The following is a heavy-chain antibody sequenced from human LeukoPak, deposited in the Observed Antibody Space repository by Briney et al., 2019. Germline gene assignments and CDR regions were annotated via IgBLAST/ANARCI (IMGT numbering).Heavy chain of an antibody. J-gene: IGHJ5*02. CDR1: GLTFSSYA. D-gene: IGHD3-3*01. V-gene: IGHV3-23*01. CDR3: AKESKIAGEGYYDFWSGSTGPNNWFDP. CDR2: ISGSGGST. Sequence: PGGSLRLSCAASGLTFSSYAMSWVRQAPGKGLEWVSAISGSGGSTYYVDSVKGRFTISRDNSKNTLYLQMNSLRAEDTAVYYCAKESKIAGEGYYDFWSGSTGPNNWFDPWGQGTLVTVSS.